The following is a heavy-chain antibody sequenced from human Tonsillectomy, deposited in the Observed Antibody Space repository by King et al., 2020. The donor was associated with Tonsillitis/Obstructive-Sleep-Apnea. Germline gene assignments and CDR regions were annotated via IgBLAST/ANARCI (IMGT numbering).Heavy chain of an antibody. Sequence: VQLVESGGDLVKPGGSLTLSFAASGFSFVPYNMNWVRHAPGEGLELVACISTSRSYIFYVESMKGRFTISRDNARNSLYLEMNSLTVEDTAIYYCARGEERATKPGPFDLWGQGTMVTVSS. V-gene: IGHV3-21*06. CDR2: ISTSRSYI. CDR3: ARGEERATKPGPFDL. D-gene: IGHD1-26*01. J-gene: IGHJ3*01. CDR1: GFSFVPYN.